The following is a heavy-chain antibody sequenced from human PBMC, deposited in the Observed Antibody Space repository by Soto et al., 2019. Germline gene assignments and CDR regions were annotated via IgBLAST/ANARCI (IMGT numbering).Heavy chain of an antibody. Sequence: QVQLQESGPGLVKPSRTLSLTCTVSGGSISSAAYYWSWIRQHPGKGLEWIGYISHSGSTYYTPSLKSRVIISADTSKNQFSVNLTSVTAADTAVYYCAREYTYGSNFFDCWGQGALVTVSS. D-gene: IGHD5-18*01. J-gene: IGHJ4*02. V-gene: IGHV4-31*03. CDR1: GGSISSAAYY. CDR3: AREYTYGSNFFDC. CDR2: ISHSGST.